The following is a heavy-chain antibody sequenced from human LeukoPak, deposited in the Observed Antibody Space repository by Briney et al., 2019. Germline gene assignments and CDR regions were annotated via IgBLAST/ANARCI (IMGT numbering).Heavy chain of an antibody. D-gene: IGHD5-18*01. J-gene: IGHJ4*02. Sequence: GGSLRLSCAASGFTFSTYWMSWVRQAPGKGLEWVANIKQDGSEKFYVDSVKGRFTISRDNAKYSLYLQMNSLRAEDTAVYYCARDRWGYSYGGDWGQGTLATISS. CDR3: ARDRWGYSYGGD. CDR1: GFTFSTYW. CDR2: IKQDGSEK. V-gene: IGHV3-7*01.